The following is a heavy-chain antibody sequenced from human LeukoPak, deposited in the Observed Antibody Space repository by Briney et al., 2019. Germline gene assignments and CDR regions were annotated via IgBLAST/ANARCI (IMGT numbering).Heavy chain of an antibody. CDR2: INHSGST. CDR3: ARAGFGLAPHRGTPFDY. Sequence: SETLSLTCAVYGGSFSDYYWSWIRQPPEKGLEWIGEINHSGSTNYNPSLKSRVTISVDTSKNQFSLKLSSVTAADTAMYYCARAGFGLAPHRGTPFDYWGQGTLVTVSS. D-gene: IGHD3-10*01. V-gene: IGHV4-34*01. J-gene: IGHJ4*02. CDR1: GGSFSDYY.